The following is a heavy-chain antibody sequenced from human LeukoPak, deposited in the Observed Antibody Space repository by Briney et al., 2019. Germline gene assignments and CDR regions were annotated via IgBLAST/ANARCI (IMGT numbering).Heavy chain of an antibody. CDR2: IYYSGST. CDR3: ARDTMITFGEV. V-gene: IGHV4-34*09. CDR1: GGSFSGYY. J-gene: IGHJ4*02. D-gene: IGHD3-16*01. Sequence: SETLSLTCAVYGGSFSGYYWSWIRQPPGKGLEWIGYIYYSGSTYYNPSLKSRVTISVDTSKNQFSLKLSSVTAADTAVYYCARDTMITFGEVWGQGTLVTVSS.